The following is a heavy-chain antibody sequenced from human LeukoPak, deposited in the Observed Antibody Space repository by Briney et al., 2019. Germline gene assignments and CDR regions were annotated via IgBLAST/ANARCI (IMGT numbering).Heavy chain of an antibody. J-gene: IGHJ3*02. D-gene: IGHD3-22*01. Sequence: GSLRLSCAASGFTFSSYGMHWVRQPPGKGLEWIGSIYYSGSTYYNPSLKSRVTISVDTSKNQFSLKLSSVTAADTAVYYCASGSVDYDSSGYYLEAFDIWGQGTMVTVSS. CDR3: ASGSVDYDSSGYYLEAFDI. V-gene: IGHV4-39*01. CDR2: IYYSGST. CDR1: GFTFSSYG.